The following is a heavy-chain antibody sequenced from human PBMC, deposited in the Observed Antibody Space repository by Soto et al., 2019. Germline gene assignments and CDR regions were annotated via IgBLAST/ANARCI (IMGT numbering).Heavy chain of an antibody. V-gene: IGHV4-34*01. CDR2: INHSGST. CDR1: GGSFSGYY. Sequence: SETLSLTCAVYGGSFSGYYWSWIRQPPGKGLEWIGEINHSGSTNYNPSLKSRVTISVDTSKNQFSLKLSSVTAADTAVYYCARGLGPIAAAGTKTTYYFDYWGQGTLVTVSS. CDR3: ARGLGPIAAAGTKTTYYFDY. D-gene: IGHD6-13*01. J-gene: IGHJ4*02.